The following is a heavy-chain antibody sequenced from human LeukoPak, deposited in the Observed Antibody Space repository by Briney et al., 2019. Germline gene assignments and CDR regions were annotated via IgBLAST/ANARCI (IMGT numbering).Heavy chain of an antibody. CDR1: GFTFSSYG. Sequence: GRSLRLSCAASGFTFSSYGMHWVRQAPGKGLEWVAVIWYDGSNKYYADSAKGRFTISRDNSKNTLYLQMNSLRAEDTAVYYCARVGSSSDYYYGMDVWGQGTTVTVSS. CDR3: ARVGSSSDYYYGMDV. CDR2: IWYDGSNK. D-gene: IGHD6-6*01. V-gene: IGHV3-33*01. J-gene: IGHJ6*02.